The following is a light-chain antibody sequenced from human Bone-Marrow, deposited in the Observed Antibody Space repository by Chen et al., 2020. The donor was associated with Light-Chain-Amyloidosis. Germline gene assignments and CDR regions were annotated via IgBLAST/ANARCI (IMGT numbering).Light chain of an antibody. J-gene: IGKJ4*01. V-gene: IGKV1-39*01. Sequence: DIQLTQSPSSLSASVGDRITITCRASQNINTYLNWYQHKPGKAPKVLVYAASSLQSGVPSRFSGSGSGTHFTLTITSLQPEDFATYFCQQTYRALLTFGGGTRVDI. CDR3: QQTYRALLT. CDR2: AAS. CDR1: QNINTY.